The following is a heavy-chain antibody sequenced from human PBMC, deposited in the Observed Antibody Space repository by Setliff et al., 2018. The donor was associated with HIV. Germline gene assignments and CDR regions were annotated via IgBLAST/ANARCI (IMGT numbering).Heavy chain of an antibody. CDR1: GGSINSHY. D-gene: IGHD2-21*01. V-gene: IGHV4-59*11. CDR3: ARALAYCGADCPEDAFDI. J-gene: IGHJ3*02. Sequence: KTSEPLSLTCTVSGGSINSHYWNWIRQPPGKGLEWLAYVYYSGSTNYNPSLKSRVTIAVDSSKNHFSLRLHSLTAADTAVYYCARALAYCGADCPEDAFDIWGQGTLVTVSS. CDR2: VYYSGST.